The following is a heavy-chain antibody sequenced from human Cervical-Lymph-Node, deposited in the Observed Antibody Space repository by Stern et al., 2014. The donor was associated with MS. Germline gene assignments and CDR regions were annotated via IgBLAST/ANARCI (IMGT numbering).Heavy chain of an antibody. V-gene: IGHV4-39*01. CDR3: ARRSGSYSPLDY. J-gene: IGHJ4*02. CDR2: IYYAGRT. Sequence: VQLVESGPGLVKPSETLSLTCTVSGVSLRLSTYYWDWIRQPPGKGLEWIATIYYAGRTFYSPSLKSRLAASMDTSKSQFSLRLNSVAAADTAVYYCARRSGSYSPLDYWGQGSLVAVSS. CDR1: GVSLRLSTYY. D-gene: IGHD1-26*01.